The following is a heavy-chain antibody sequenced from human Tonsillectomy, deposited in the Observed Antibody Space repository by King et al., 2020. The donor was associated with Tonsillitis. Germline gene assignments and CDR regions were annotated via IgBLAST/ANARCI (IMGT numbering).Heavy chain of an antibody. V-gene: IGHV3-48*01. D-gene: IGHD1-26*01. J-gene: IGHJ4*02. CDR2: ISNSSSTI. CDR1: GFTFFNYS. Sequence: VQLVESGGGLVQAGGSLRLSCAASGFTFFNYSMNWVRQAPGKGLEWLSYISNSSSTIYYADCVKGRFTIARDNAKNSLYLQMHSLRAEDTAVYYCVWARVWELRFLHYWSQGTRVTVSS. CDR3: VWARVWELRFLHY.